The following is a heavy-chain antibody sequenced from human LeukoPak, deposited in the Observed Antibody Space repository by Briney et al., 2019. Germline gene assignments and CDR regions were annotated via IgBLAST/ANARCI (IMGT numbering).Heavy chain of an antibody. CDR3: ASPGYCSGSSCYSGYFQH. V-gene: IGHV3-23*01. CDR2: ISDSGGHT. J-gene: IGHJ1*01. Sequence: GGSLRLSCAASGFTFGTYAMSWVRQAPGKGLEWVSAISDSGGHTYYADSVKGRFTISRDNSKNTVYLQMNSLRAEDTAVYYCASPGYCSGSSCYSGYFQHWGQGTLVTVSS. CDR1: GFTFGTYA. D-gene: IGHD2-15*01.